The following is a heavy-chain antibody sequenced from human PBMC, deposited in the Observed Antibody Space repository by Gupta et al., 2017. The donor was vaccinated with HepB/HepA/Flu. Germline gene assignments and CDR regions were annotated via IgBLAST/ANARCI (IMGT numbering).Heavy chain of an antibody. J-gene: IGHJ5*02. Sequence: QITLKESGPTLVKPTQTLTLTCTFSGFSLTSTGEAVTWTRQPPGKALEWLAIIYWNDAKHYTPSLESRLTITNDTSRNQVVLTLTNMDPVDTGTYFCAHRAYNPHHWLDPWGQGILVTVSS. D-gene: IGHD1-1*01. CDR2: IYWNDAK. CDR1: GFSLTSTGEA. V-gene: IGHV2-5*01. CDR3: AHRAYNPHHWLDP.